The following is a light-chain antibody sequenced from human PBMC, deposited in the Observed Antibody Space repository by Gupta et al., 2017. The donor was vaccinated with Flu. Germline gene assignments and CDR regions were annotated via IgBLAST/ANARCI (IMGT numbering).Light chain of an antibody. CDR2: DIS. J-gene: IGLJ3*02. Sequence: QSVLTQPPSVSGAPGQRVSISCTGSSSNIGADFGLHWYQQFPGTAPKLLIYDISIRPSGVPDRFSGSKSGTSASLAITGLQAEDEADYYCQSYDSSLSGWVFGGGTKVTVL. CDR1: SSNIGADFG. V-gene: IGLV1-40*01. CDR3: QSYDSSLSGWV.